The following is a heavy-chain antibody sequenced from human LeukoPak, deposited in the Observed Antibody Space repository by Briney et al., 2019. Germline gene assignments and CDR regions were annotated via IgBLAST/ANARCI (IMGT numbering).Heavy chain of an antibody. CDR2: INHSGST. J-gene: IGHJ4*02. D-gene: IGHD6-19*01. Sequence: SETLSLTCAVYGGSFSGYYWSWIRQPPGKGLEWIGEINHSGSTNYNPSLKSRVTISVDTSKNQFSLKLSSVTAADTAVYYCARGRGQWLVPKSFDYWGQGTLVTVSS. V-gene: IGHV4-34*01. CDR1: GGSFSGYY. CDR3: ARGRGQWLVPKSFDY.